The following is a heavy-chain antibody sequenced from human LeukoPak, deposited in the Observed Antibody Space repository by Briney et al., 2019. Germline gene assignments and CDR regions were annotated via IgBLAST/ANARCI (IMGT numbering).Heavy chain of an antibody. Sequence: GGSPRLSCAASGFTFSSYEMNWVRQAPGKGLEWVSYISSSGSTIYYADSVKGRFTISRDNAKNSLYLQMNSLRAEDTAVYYCASELAAAAGAIDYWGQGTLVTVSS. D-gene: IGHD6-13*01. V-gene: IGHV3-48*03. CDR3: ASELAAAAGAIDY. J-gene: IGHJ4*02. CDR1: GFTFSSYE. CDR2: ISSSGSTI.